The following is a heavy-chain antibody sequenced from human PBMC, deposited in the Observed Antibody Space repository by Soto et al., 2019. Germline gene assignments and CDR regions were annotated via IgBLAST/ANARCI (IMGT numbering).Heavy chain of an antibody. CDR3: AKIPTMIVVAWFDP. CDR1: GFTFSSYA. Sequence: AGGSLRLSCAASGFTFSSYAMSWVRQAPGKGLEWVSAISGSGGSTYYADPVKGRFTISRDNSKNTLYLQMNSLRAEDMAVYYCAKIPTMIVVAWFDPWGQGTLVTVSS. CDR2: ISGSGGST. V-gene: IGHV3-23*01. J-gene: IGHJ5*02. D-gene: IGHD3-22*01.